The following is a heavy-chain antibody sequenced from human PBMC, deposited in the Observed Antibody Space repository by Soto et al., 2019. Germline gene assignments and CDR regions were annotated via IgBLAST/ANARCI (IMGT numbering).Heavy chain of an antibody. J-gene: IGHJ5*02. V-gene: IGHV1-8*01. CDR3: ARGLRFLEWLLEYNWFDP. Sequence: ASVKVSCKXSGYTFTSYDINWVRQATGQGLEWMGWMNPNSGNTGYAQKFQGRVTMTRNTSISTAYMELSSLRSEDTAVYYCARGLRFLEWLLEYNWFDPWGQGTLVTVSS. CDR1: GYTFTSYD. D-gene: IGHD3-3*01. CDR2: MNPNSGNT.